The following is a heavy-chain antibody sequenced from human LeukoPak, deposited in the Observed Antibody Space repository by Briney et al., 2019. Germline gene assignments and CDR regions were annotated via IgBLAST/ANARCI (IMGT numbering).Heavy chain of an antibody. CDR2: IYYSGST. V-gene: IGHV4-30-4*01. CDR1: GGSLSSGDYY. J-gene: IGHJ3*02. CDR3: ARVVVVPAATGHAFDI. Sequence: PSETLSLTCTVSGGSLSSGDYYWRWLRHPPGRGLEWIGYIYYSGSTYYNPSLKRRVTISVDTSKNQFSLKLSSVTAADTAVYYCARVVVVPAATGHAFDIWGQGTMVTVSS. D-gene: IGHD2-2*01.